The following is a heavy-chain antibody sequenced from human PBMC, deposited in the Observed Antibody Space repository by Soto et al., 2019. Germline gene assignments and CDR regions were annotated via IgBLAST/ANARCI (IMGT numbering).Heavy chain of an antibody. CDR2: IGARGSDT. CDR3: AKGGTYHIGDFDS. V-gene: IGHV3-23*01. Sequence: EVQLLESGGGLVQPGGSLRLSCAASGFTFNIYTMSWVRQAPGKGLEWGSGIGARGSDTYFPDSVKGRFTISRDNSMDMVYLQMNSLRAEDAAVYFCAKGGTYHIGDFDSWGQGTLVTVSS. J-gene: IGHJ4*02. D-gene: IGHD5-12*01. CDR1: GFTFNIYT.